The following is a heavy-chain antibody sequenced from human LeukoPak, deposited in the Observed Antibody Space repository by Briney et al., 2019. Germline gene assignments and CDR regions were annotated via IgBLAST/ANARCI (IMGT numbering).Heavy chain of an antibody. D-gene: IGHD3/OR15-3a*01. J-gene: IGHJ3*02. CDR2: INWNSGST. Sequence: GGSLRLSCAASGFTFDDYAMSWVRQAPGKGLECVSGINWNSGSTGYGDSVKGRFTISRDNAKNSLYLQMNSLRAEDTALYYCARLGLGHAFDIWGQGTMVTVSS. CDR1: GFTFDDYA. CDR3: ARLGLGHAFDI. V-gene: IGHV3-20*04.